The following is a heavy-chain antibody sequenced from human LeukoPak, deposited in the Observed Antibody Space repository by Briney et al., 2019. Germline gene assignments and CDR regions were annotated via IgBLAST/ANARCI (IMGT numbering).Heavy chain of an antibody. Sequence: GGSLRLSCAASGFTFSSYGMHWVRQAPGKGLEWVAFIRYDGSNKYYADSVKGRFTISRDNSKNTLYLQMNSLRAEDTAVYYCARAHPGDYSDFQFDYWGQGTLVTVSS. CDR3: ARAHPGDYSDFQFDY. J-gene: IGHJ4*02. CDR2: IRYDGSNK. D-gene: IGHD4-11*01. CDR1: GFTFSSYG. V-gene: IGHV3-30*02.